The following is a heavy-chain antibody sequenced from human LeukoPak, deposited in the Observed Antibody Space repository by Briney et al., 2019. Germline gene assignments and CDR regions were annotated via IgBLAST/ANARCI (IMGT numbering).Heavy chain of an antibody. CDR1: GFIFDAYA. Sequence: GRSLRLSCAASGFIFDAYAMHWVRQAPGKGLEWVSGINWNSGNIDYADSVRGRFTISRDNAKNSLFLQMNSLRAEDTALYYCTKDIGGSYYYGSGSCGIDYWGQGTPVTVSS. CDR3: TKDIGGSYYYGSGSCGIDY. D-gene: IGHD3-10*01. V-gene: IGHV3-9*01. J-gene: IGHJ4*02. CDR2: INWNSGNI.